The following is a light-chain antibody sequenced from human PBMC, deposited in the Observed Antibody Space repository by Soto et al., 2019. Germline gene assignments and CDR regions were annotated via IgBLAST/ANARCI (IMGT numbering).Light chain of an antibody. J-gene: IGKJ2*01. CDR2: GAS. CDR3: QQYHNWPPQYT. CDR1: QTVASN. Sequence: EIVMTQSPATLSVSPGEGATLSCRASQTVASNVAWYQQKPGQAPRLLIHGASTRATGVSARFSGSGSGTEFTLTISSLQSEDFAVYYCQQYHNWPPQYTFGQGTKLQIK. V-gene: IGKV3-15*01.